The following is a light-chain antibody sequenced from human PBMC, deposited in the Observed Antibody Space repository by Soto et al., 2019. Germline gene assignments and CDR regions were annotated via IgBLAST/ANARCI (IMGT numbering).Light chain of an antibody. J-gene: IGKJ2*01. V-gene: IGKV3-20*01. CDR3: QQYGSSTPYT. Sequence: EIVLTQTPSTLSLSPGERATLSCRANQSVSSAYLAWYQQKPGQAPRLLISGASIRATVIPERFSFSGSGTDFTLTISRLEHEDSAVYYCQQYGSSTPYTFGQGTKLEIK. CDR2: GAS. CDR1: QSVSSAY.